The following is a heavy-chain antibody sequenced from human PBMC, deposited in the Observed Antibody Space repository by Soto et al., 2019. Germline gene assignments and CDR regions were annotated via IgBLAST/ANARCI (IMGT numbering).Heavy chain of an antibody. CDR3: AKGTIGYCSRTSCLYYFDY. V-gene: IGHV3-23*01. CDR1: GFSFSSYA. CDR2: ISGSADST. Sequence: GGSLRLSCAASGFSFSSYAMNWVRQAPGKGLEWVSTISGSADSTYYADSVKGRFTISRDNSKNTVDLQMNSLRADDTAVYYCAKGTIGYCSRTSCLYYFDYWGQGTLVTVSS. J-gene: IGHJ4*02. D-gene: IGHD2-2*01.